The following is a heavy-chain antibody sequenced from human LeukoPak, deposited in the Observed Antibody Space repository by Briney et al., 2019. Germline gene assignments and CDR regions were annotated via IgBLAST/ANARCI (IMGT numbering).Heavy chain of an antibody. CDR3: AKDRYSSSSGARLYFDY. V-gene: IGHV3-33*06. CDR2: IWHDGRNK. CDR1: RFTFSSFG. Sequence: PGGSLRLSCVASRFTFSSFGMHWVRQAPGKGLEWVAVIWHDGRNKYYGDSVKGRLSISRDNSKNTLYLQMNSLRAEDTAVYYCAKDRYSSSSGARLYFDYWGQGTLVTVSS. J-gene: IGHJ4*02. D-gene: IGHD6-6*01.